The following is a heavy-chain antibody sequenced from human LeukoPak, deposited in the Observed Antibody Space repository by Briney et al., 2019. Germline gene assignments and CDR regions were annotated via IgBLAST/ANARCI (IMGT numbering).Heavy chain of an antibody. CDR2: NNGDGSTT. CDR3: ARDPRNIGLAP. CDR1: GFSLSGYW. D-gene: IGHD5-12*01. Sequence: GGSLRPSCVASGFSLSGYWMYWVRQAPGKGLMYISRNNGDGSTTNYADVVKGRFTMSRDNVKNTLYLQMNSLRVEDTAVYYCARDPRNIGLAPWGQGTLVTVSS. V-gene: IGHV3-74*01. J-gene: IGHJ5*02.